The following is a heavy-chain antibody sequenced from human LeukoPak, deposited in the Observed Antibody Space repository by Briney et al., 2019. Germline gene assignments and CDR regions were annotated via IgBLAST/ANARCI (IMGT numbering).Heavy chain of an antibody. CDR2: IKEDGSEK. V-gene: IGHV3-7*03. CDR3: GRNRAPSY. J-gene: IGHJ4*02. D-gene: IGHD2/OR15-2a*01. Sequence: GGSLRLSCAASGFTFSSHWMTWVRQAPGKGLEWVANIKEDGSEKYYVDSVKGRFTISKDNTKNSLYLQMNSLRAEDTAVYYCGRNRAPSYWGQGTLVTVSS. CDR1: GFTFSSHW.